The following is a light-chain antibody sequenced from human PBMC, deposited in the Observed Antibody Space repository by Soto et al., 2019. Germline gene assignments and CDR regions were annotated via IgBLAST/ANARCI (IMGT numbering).Light chain of an antibody. CDR1: QSLLHSNGYNY. J-gene: IGKJ4*01. Sequence: DIVMTQSPLSLPVTPGEPASISCRSSQSLLHSNGYNYLDWYLQKPGQSPQLLIYLGSNRASGVPDRFSGSGSCTDFTLKISSVEAEDVGVYYCMQALQTPLTFGGGTNVEIK. CDR2: LGS. V-gene: IGKV2-28*01. CDR3: MQALQTPLT.